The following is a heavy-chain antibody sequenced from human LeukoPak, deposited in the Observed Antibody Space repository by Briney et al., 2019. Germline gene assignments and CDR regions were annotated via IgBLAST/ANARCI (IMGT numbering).Heavy chain of an antibody. D-gene: IGHD3-3*01. CDR1: GYTFTSYD. Sequence: ASVKVSCKASGYTFTSYDINWVRQATGQGLEWMGWMNPNSGNTGYAQKFQGRVTITRNTSISTAYMELSSLRSEDTAVYHCARVYYDFWSGYSFDYWGQGTLVTVSS. J-gene: IGHJ4*02. V-gene: IGHV1-8*03. CDR3: ARVYYDFWSGYSFDY. CDR2: MNPNSGNT.